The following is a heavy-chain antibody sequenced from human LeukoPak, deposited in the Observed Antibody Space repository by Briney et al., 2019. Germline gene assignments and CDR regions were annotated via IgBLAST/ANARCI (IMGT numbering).Heavy chain of an antibody. CDR1: GYSFSSYW. V-gene: IGHV5-51*01. CDR3: ARVRSSSRFDFDF. D-gene: IGHD6-13*01. CDR2: IDPSDSDT. Sequence: GESLKISCKGSGYSFSSYWIGWVRQMPGKGLEWMGIIDPSDSDTRYSPSFQGQVTISADKSINTAYLQWTSLKASDTAIYFCARVRSSSRFDFDFWGQGTLVTVSS. J-gene: IGHJ4*02.